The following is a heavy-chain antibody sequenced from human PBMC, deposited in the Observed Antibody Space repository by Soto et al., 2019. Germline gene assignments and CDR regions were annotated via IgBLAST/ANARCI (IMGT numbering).Heavy chain of an antibody. Sequence: ASETLSLTCTVSGGSISSYYWSWIRQPPGKGLEWFGYIYYSGSTNYNPSLKSRVTISVDTSKNQFSLKLSSVTAADTAVYYCARLEYYDILTGYLPDYYYYGMDVWGQGTTVTVS. CDR3: ARLEYYDILTGYLPDYYYYGMDV. J-gene: IGHJ6*02. CDR2: IYYSGST. V-gene: IGHV4-59*08. CDR1: GGSISSYY. D-gene: IGHD3-9*01.